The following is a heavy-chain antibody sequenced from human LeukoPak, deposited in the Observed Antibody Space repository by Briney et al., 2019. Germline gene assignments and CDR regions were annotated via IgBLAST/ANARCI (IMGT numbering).Heavy chain of an antibody. D-gene: IGHD6-13*01. CDR1: GYTFTGYY. J-gene: IGHJ3*02. V-gene: IGHV1-2*02. CDR2: INPNSGGT. Sequence: ASVKVSCKASGYTFTGYYMHWVRQAPGQGLEWTGWINPNSGGTNYAQKFQGRVTMTRDTSISTAYMELSRLRSDDTAVYYCARGAYSSSWYPAYAFDIWGQGTMVTVSS. CDR3: ARGAYSSSWYPAYAFDI.